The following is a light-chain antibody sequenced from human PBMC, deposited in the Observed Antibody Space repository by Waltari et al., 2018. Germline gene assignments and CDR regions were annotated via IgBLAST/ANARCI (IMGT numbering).Light chain of an antibody. CDR1: SSDVGGHDY. CDR3: CAYAGSYFMV. V-gene: IGLV2-11*01. Sequence: QSALTQPRSVSGSPGQSVPIPCTGTSSDVGGHDYVSWYQQYQGKGPKLMFYDFSKRPSGVPYRFSASKSGNTASLTISGLQPEDEADYYCCAYAGSYFMVFGGGTRLTVL. J-gene: IGLJ3*02. CDR2: DFS.